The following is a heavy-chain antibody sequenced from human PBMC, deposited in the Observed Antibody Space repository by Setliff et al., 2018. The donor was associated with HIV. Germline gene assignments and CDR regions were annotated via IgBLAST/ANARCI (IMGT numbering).Heavy chain of an antibody. D-gene: IGHD2-21*01. CDR1: GFAFSSHQ. CDR3: ARGQFRLRPDSLDL. J-gene: IGHJ3*01. V-gene: IGHV3-7*01. Sequence: GGSLRLSCAASGFAFSSHQMSWVRQAPGKGLEWVAKIRQDGTDKYYVDSVKGRFTISRDNAKNSLYLQMNSLRAEDTAIYYCARGQFRLRPDSLDLWGQGTLVT. CDR2: IRQDGTDK.